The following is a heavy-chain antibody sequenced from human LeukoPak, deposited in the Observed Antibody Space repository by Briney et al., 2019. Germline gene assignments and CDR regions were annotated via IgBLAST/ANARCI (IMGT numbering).Heavy chain of an antibody. V-gene: IGHV7-4-1*02. CDR1: GYTFTSYA. CDR3: ARLYCSGGSCYYPHLDY. D-gene: IGHD2-15*01. CDR2: INTNTGNP. Sequence: ASVRVSCKASGYTFTSYAMNWVRQAPGQGLEWMGWINTNTGNPTYAQGFTGRFVFSLDTSVSTAYLQISSLKAEDTAVYYCARLYCSGGSCYYPHLDYWGQGTLVTVSS. J-gene: IGHJ4*02.